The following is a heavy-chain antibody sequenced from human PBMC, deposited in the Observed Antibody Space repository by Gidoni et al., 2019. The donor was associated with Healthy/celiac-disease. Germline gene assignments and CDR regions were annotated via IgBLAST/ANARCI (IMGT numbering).Heavy chain of an antibody. Sequence: QVQLVQSGAEVKKPGSSVKVSCKASGGTFSSYAISWVRQAPGQGLEWMGGIIPICGTANYAQKFQGRVTITADKSTSTAYMELSSLRSEDTAVYYCASPGGYGVRGVILDYLDYWGQGTLVTVSS. CDR3: ASPGGYGVRGVILDYLDY. D-gene: IGHD3-10*01. J-gene: IGHJ4*02. CDR2: IIPICGTA. V-gene: IGHV1-69*06. CDR1: GGTFSSYA.